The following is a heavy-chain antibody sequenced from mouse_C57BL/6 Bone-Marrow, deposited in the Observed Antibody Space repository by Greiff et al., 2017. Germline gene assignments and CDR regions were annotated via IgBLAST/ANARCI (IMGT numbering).Heavy chain of an antibody. Sequence: EVQVVESGGGLVQPGGSMKLSCAASGLTFSDAWMDWVRQSPEKGLEWVAEIRNKANNHATYYAESVKGRFTISRDDSKSSVYLQMNSLRAEDTGIYYCTRESQLRDFDYWGQGNTLTVSS. CDR2: IRNKANNHAT. D-gene: IGHD1-1*01. CDR1: GLTFSDAW. V-gene: IGHV6-6*01. J-gene: IGHJ2*01. CDR3: TRESQLRDFDY.